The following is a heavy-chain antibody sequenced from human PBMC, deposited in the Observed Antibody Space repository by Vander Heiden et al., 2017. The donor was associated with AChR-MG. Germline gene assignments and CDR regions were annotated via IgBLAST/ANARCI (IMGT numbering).Heavy chain of an antibody. CDR3: ASRRDGYYWYFDV. V-gene: IGHV4-59*01. J-gene: IGHJ2*01. D-gene: IGHD3-22*01. Sequence: QVQLQESGHGLVTPSETLSPTCTVSGASIPPYYWSWIRQPPGKGLEWIGYVYYSGSTSYNPSLSSRVTISVDTSKNQFFLKLSAVTAADTAVYYCASRRDGYYWYFDVWGRGALVSVSS. CDR1: GASIPPYY. CDR2: VYYSGST.